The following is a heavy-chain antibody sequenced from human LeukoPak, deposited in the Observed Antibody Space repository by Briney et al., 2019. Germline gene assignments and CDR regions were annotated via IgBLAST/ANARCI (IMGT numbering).Heavy chain of an antibody. CDR2: IKQDGSEK. J-gene: IGHJ4*02. CDR1: GLTFSYYW. V-gene: IGHV3-7*01. D-gene: IGHD3-9*01. CDR3: ARDGHYDILTGYFDY. Sequence: GGSLRLSCATSGLTFSYYWMNWVRQAPGKGLEWVANIKQDGSEKYYVDSVKGRFTISRDNAKNSLYLQMNSLRAEDTAVYYCARDGHYDILTGYFDYWGQGTLVTVSS.